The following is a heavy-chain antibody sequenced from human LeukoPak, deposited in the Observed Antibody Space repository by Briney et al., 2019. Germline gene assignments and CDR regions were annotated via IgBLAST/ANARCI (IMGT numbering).Heavy chain of an antibody. Sequence: AEKVSCKTSSGSFSSYDSIGVGRPPGRGLEWMGGIIPIFGTANYAQKFQGRVTITTDESTSTAYMELSSLRSEDTAVYYCAREWLLATDRHNWFDPWGQGTLVTVSS. CDR2: IIPIFGTA. D-gene: IGHD3-22*01. CDR1: SGSFSSYD. J-gene: IGHJ5*02. CDR3: AREWLLATDRHNWFDP. V-gene: IGHV1-69*05.